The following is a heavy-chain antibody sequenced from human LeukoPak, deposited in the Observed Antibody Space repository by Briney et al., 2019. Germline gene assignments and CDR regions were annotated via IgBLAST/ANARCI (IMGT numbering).Heavy chain of an antibody. J-gene: IGHJ4*02. Sequence: PSETLSLTCTVSGGSISSGGYYWSWIRQHPGKGLEWIGYIYYSGSTNYNPSLKSRVTISVDTSKNQFSLKLSSVTAADTAVYYCARGSYSRTPFDYWGQGTLVTVSS. CDR2: IYYSGST. V-gene: IGHV4-31*03. D-gene: IGHD1-26*01. CDR1: GGSISSGGYY. CDR3: ARGSYSRTPFDY.